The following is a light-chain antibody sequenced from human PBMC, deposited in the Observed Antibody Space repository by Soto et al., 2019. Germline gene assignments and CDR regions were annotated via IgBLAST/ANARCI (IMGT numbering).Light chain of an antibody. CDR1: QNVNNR. Sequence: EILLTQSPGSLSVFPGERASLSCRASQNVNNRLAWYQQKAGQAPRLLISGASSRATGIPDRFSGSGSGTDFTLTISRLESDDFALYYCQQYAEGTTITFGQGTRLDIK. J-gene: IGKJ5*01. CDR2: GAS. CDR3: QQYAEGTTIT. V-gene: IGKV3-20*01.